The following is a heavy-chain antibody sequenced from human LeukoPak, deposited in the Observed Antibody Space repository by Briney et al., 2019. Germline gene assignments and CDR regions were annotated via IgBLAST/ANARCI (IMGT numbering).Heavy chain of an antibody. D-gene: IGHD2-2*01. J-gene: IGHJ4*02. CDR3: ARVGVGMYHFDH. Sequence: HPGGSLRLSCAASGFTLSTYWMHWVRQAPGKGLVWVSRINPDGSTTTYADSVEGRFTISRDNAKNTLYLQMSSLRAEDTAVYYCARVGVGMYHFDHWGQGTLVTVSS. CDR2: INPDGSTT. V-gene: IGHV3-74*01. CDR1: GFTLSTYW.